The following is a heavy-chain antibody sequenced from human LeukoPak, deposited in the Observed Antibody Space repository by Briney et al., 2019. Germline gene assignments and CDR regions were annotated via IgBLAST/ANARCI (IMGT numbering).Heavy chain of an antibody. V-gene: IGHV4-39*01. CDR3: ARHDYSSSWYNWFDP. CDR1: GGSISSSSYY. CDR2: IYYSGST. J-gene: IGHJ5*02. D-gene: IGHD6-13*01. Sequence: SETLSLTCTVSGGSISSSSYYWGWIRQPPGKGLEWIGSIYYSGSTYYNPSLKSRVTISVDTSKNQFSLKLSSVTAADAAVYYCARHDYSSSWYNWFDPWGQGTLVTVSS.